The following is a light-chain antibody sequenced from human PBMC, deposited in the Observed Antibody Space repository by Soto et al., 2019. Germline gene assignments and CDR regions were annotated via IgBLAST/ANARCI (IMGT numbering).Light chain of an antibody. CDR1: QSVSSY. J-gene: IGKJ1*01. V-gene: IGKV3-11*01. Sequence: EIVLTQSPATLSLSPGERATLSCRASQSVSSYLAWYQQKSGQAPRLLIYDASNRATGIPGRFSGSGSGTDFTLTISSLEPEDIAVYYCQQYGGSPKTFGQGTKVEIK. CDR3: QQYGGSPKT. CDR2: DAS.